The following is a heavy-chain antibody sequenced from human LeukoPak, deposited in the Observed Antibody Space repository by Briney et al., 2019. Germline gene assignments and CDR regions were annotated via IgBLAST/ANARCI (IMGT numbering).Heavy chain of an antibody. J-gene: IGHJ5*02. Sequence: GGSLRLSCAASGFTFSSYGMHWVRQAPGKGLEGVAVISYDGSNKYYADSVKGRFTISRDNSKNTLYLQMNSLRAEDTAVYYCAKGSDYGGDYGSWGQGTLVTVSS. V-gene: IGHV3-30*18. CDR1: GFTFSSYG. CDR3: AKGSDYGGDYGS. D-gene: IGHD4-23*01. CDR2: ISYDGSNK.